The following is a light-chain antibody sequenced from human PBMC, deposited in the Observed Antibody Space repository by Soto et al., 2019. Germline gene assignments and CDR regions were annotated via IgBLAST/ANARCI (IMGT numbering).Light chain of an antibody. CDR3: QRRSTSLT. Sequence: DIQMTQSPSSLSASVGDRVTITCRASQSISRSLNWYQHKPGKAPKLLIYRASSLQSGVRSRFSGSGSGTDFTLTISTLQPEDDATDYWQRRSTSLTFGPGTKVDIK. J-gene: IGKJ3*01. CDR2: RAS. V-gene: IGKV1-39*01. CDR1: QSISRS.